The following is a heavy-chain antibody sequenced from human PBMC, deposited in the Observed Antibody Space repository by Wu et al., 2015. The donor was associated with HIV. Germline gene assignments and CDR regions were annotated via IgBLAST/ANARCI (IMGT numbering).Heavy chain of an antibody. CDR2: INVYNGNT. CDR3: ARRYCSSTSCYTYYYYMDV. V-gene: IGHV1-18*01. Sequence: QGQLVQSGGEVKKPGASLKVSCKASGYTFINYGIDWVRQAPGQGLEWMGWINVYNGNTNYAQKLQGRVTMTTDTSTSTAYMELRSLRSDDTAVYYCARRYCSSTSCYTYYYYMDVWGKGTTVTVSS. D-gene: IGHD2-2*02. CDR1: GYTFINYG. J-gene: IGHJ6*03.